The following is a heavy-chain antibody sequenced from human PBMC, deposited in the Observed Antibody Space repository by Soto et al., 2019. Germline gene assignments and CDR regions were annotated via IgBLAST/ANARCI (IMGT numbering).Heavy chain of an antibody. CDR2: IYYSGST. V-gene: IGHV4-59*01. CDR1: GGSIISYY. D-gene: IGHD6-13*01. J-gene: IGHJ6*02. CDR3: AREAGNPAAGTFNYYYGMDV. Sequence: PSETLSLTCTVSGGSIISYYWSWILQPPWKGLEWIGYIYYSGSTNYNPSLKSRVTISVDTSKNQFSLKLSSVTAADTAVYYCAREAGNPAAGTFNYYYGMDVWGQGTTVTVSS.